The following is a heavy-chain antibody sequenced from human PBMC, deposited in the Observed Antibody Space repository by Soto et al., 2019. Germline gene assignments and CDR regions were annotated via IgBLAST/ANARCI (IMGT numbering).Heavy chain of an antibody. D-gene: IGHD1-26*01. CDR1: GFTFSSYW. V-gene: IGHV3-74*01. CDR3: ARAPVGATPYFDY. Sequence: EVQLVESGGGLVQPGGSLRLSCAASGFTFSSYWMHWVRQAPGKGLVWVSRINSDGSSTSYADSVKGRFTISRDNAKNTLYLQMNSLGAEDTAVYYCARAPVGATPYFDYWGQGTLVTVSS. CDR2: INSDGSST. J-gene: IGHJ4*02.